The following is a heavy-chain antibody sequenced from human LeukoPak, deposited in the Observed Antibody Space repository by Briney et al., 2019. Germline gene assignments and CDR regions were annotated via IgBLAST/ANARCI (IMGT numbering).Heavy chain of an antibody. V-gene: IGHV4-61*01. CDR1: GGSVSSGSYY. D-gene: IGHD3-16*02. Sequence: NPSGTLSLTCTVSGGSVSSGSYYWSSIRQPPGTGLEWIRYIYYSGSTNYNPSLKSRVTISVDTSKNQLSLKLSSVTAADTAVNYCARIVRMITFGGVIPYYFDYWGQGTLVTVSS. CDR2: IYYSGST. J-gene: IGHJ4*02. CDR3: ARIVRMITFGGVIPYYFDY.